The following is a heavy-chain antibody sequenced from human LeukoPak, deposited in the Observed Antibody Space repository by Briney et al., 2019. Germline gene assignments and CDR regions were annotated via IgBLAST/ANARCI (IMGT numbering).Heavy chain of an antibody. D-gene: IGHD1-26*01. CDR1: GFTFSSYG. CDR3: ARGSREWELLNYYGMDV. CDR2: IWYDGSNK. J-gene: IGHJ6*02. V-gene: IGHV3-33*01. Sequence: GRSLRLSCAASGFTFSSYGMHWVRQAPGKGLEWVAVIWYDGSNKYYADSVKGRFTISRDNSKNTLYLQMNSLRAEDTAVYYCARGSREWELLNYYGMDVWGQGTTVTVSS.